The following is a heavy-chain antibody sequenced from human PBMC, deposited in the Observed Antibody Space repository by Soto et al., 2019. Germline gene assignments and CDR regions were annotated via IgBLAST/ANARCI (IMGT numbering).Heavy chain of an antibody. CDR1: GYSFAGYW. CDR2: IDPSDSQT. Sequence: LKISCKGSGYSFAGYWITWVRQKPGKGLEWMGRIDPSDSQTYYSPSFRGHVTISATKSITTVFLQWSSLRAPDTAMYYCARQIYDSDTGPNFQYYFDSWGQGTPVTVSS. J-gene: IGHJ4*02. D-gene: IGHD3-22*01. CDR3: ARQIYDSDTGPNFQYYFDS. V-gene: IGHV5-10-1*01.